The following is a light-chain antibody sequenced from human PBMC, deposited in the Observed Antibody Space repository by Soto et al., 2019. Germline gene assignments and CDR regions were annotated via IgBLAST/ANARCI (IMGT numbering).Light chain of an antibody. V-gene: IGKV3-15*01. CDR3: QQYNNWPLT. J-gene: IGKJ4*01. Sequence: EIVMTQSPATLSLSPGDRATLSCRASQSVSVNLAWYQQKPGQAPRLLIYAASTGATGIPARFSGSGSGTDFTLSISSLQSEDCAVYFCQQYNNWPLTFGGGTKVEIK. CDR2: AAS. CDR1: QSVSVN.